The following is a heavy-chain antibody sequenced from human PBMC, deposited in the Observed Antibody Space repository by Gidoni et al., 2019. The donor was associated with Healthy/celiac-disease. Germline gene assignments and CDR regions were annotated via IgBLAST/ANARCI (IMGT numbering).Heavy chain of an antibody. CDR3: ARDRGAGGPDY. CDR1: GYPFTGYY. D-gene: IGHD3-16*01. Sequence: QVQLVQSGAEVKKPGASVKVSCKASGYPFTGYYMHWVRQAPGQGLEWMGWINPNSGGTNDAQKFQGRVTMTRDTSISTAYMELSRLRSDDTAVYYCARDRGAGGPDYWGQGTLVTVSS. V-gene: IGHV1-2*02. CDR2: INPNSGGT. J-gene: IGHJ4*02.